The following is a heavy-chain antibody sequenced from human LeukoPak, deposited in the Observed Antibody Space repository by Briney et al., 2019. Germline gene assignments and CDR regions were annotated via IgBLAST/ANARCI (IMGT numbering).Heavy chain of an antibody. CDR3: ARSSGWDLYY. CDR2: ISSSGSTI. J-gene: IGHJ4*02. V-gene: IGHV3-48*03. D-gene: IGHD6-19*01. Sequence: GSLRLSCAASGFTFSSYEMNWVRQAPGKGLEWVSYISSSGSTIYYADSVKGRFTISRDNAKNSLYLQMNSLRAEDTAVYYCARSSGWDLYYWGQGTLVTVSS. CDR1: GFTFSSYE.